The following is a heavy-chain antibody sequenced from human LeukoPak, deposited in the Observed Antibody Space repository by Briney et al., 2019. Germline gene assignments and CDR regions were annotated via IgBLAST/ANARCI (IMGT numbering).Heavy chain of an antibody. V-gene: IGHV1-69*13. CDR3: ARDGEEYYDILTGYYPGGFDY. J-gene: IGHJ4*02. CDR2: IIPIFGTA. CDR1: GYTFNRFG. Sequence: GASVKVSCKASGYTFNRFGISWLRQAPGQGLEWMGGIIPIFGTANYAQKFQGRVTITADESTSTAYMELSSLRSEDTAVYYCARDGEEYYDILTGYYPGGFDYWGQGTLVTVSS. D-gene: IGHD3-9*01.